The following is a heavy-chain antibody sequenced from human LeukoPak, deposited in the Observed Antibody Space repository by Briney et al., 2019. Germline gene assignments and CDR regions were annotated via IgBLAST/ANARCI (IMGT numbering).Heavy chain of an antibody. V-gene: IGHV1-18*01. CDR3: ARDTSVLEWLLYGAFDI. J-gene: IGHJ3*02. D-gene: IGHD3-3*01. CDR2: ISAYNGNT. Sequence: ASVKVSCKASGYTFTSYGISWVRQAPGQGLEWMGWISAYNGNTNYAQKLQGRVTMTTDTSTSTAYMELRSLRSDDTAVCYCARDTSVLEWLLYGAFDIWGQGTMVTVSS. CDR1: GYTFTSYG.